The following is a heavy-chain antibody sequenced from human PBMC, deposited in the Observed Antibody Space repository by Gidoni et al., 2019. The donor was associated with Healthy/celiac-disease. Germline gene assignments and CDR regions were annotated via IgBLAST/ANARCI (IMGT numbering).Heavy chain of an antibody. J-gene: IGHJ6*02. V-gene: IGHV3-49*05. CDR3: TIYCSSTSCYLNGMDV. D-gene: IGHD2-2*01. Sequence: EVQLVESGGGLVKPGRSLRLSCTASGFTFGDYAMSWFRQAPGKGLAWVGFIRSKAYGGTTEYAASVKGRFTSSRDDSKSIAYLQMNSLKTEDTAVYYCTIYCSSTSCYLNGMDVWGQGTTVTVSS. CDR1: GFTFGDYA. CDR2: IRSKAYGGTT.